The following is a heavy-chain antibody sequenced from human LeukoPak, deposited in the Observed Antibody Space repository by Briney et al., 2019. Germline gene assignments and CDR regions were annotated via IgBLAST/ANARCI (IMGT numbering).Heavy chain of an antibody. CDR1: GGSISSGDYY. D-gene: IGHD3-10*01. J-gene: IGHJ6*02. Sequence: SQTLSLTCTVSGGSISSGDYYWSWIRQPPGKGLEWIGYIYYSGSTYYNPSLKSRVTISVDTSKNQFSLKLSSVTAADTAVYYCARATPRDPLWFKYYYYGMDVWGQGTTVTVSS. V-gene: IGHV4-30-4*01. CDR2: IYYSGST. CDR3: ARATPRDPLWFKYYYYGMDV.